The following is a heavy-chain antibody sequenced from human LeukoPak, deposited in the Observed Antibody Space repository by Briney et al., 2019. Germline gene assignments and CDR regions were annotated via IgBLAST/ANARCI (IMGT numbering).Heavy chain of an antibody. V-gene: IGHV3-66*01. CDR3: ARESAPGYIDY. D-gene: IGHD6-13*01. CDR1: GFTVSSNY. Sequence: GGSLRLSCAASGFTVSSNYMTWVRQAPGKGLERVSVIYSYGTTYYADSVKGRFTISRDNSKNTVFLQMNSLRVEDTAVYYCARESAPGYIDYWGQGTLVTVSS. CDR2: IYSYGTT. J-gene: IGHJ4*02.